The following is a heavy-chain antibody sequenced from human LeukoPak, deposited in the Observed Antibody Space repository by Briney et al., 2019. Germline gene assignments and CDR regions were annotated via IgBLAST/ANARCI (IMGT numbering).Heavy chain of an antibody. CDR3: ARGRQSGSSWSTDY. CDR1: GGSISSYY. D-gene: IGHD6-13*01. Sequence: SETLSLTCTVSGGSISSYYWSWIRQPPGKGLEWIGHIYYSGSTNFNPSLKSRVTISVDTSKNQFSLKVTSVTAADTAVYYCARGRQSGSSWSTDYWGQGTLVTVSS. J-gene: IGHJ4*02. V-gene: IGHV4-59*01. CDR2: IYYSGST.